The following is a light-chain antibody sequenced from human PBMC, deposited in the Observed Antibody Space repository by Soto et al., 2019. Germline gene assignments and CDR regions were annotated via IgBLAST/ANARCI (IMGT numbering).Light chain of an antibody. CDR1: QSLSSSY. J-gene: IGKJ4*01. CDR2: GTS. CDR3: QQYATSPLT. Sequence: EIVLTQSPGTLPLSPGERATLSCRASQSLSSSYLAWYLQKPGQAPRLIIFGTSNKATGVPDRFSGSGSGTDFTLTIARLEPEDFGMYYCQQYATSPLTFGGGTKVEI. V-gene: IGKV3-20*01.